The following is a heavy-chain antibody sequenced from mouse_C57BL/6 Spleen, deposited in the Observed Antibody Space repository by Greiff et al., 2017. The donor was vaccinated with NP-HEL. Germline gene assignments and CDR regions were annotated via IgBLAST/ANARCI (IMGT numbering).Heavy chain of an antibody. D-gene: IGHD3-2*02. J-gene: IGHJ3*01. CDR3: AREGASSGPGAY. V-gene: IGHV1-64*01. CDR2: IHPNSGST. CDR1: GYTFTSYW. Sequence: VQLQQPGAELVKPGASVKLSCKASGYTFTSYWMHWVKQRPGQGLEWIGMIHPNSGSTNYNEKFKSKATLTVDKSSSTAYMQLSSLTSEDSAVYYCAREGASSGPGAYWGQGTLVTVSA.